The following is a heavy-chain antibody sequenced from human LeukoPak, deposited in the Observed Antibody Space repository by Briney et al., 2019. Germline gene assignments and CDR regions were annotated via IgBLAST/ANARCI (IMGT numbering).Heavy chain of an antibody. CDR2: IVPILGMT. V-gene: IGHV1-69*04. J-gene: IGHJ4*02. CDR1: GGALSSYG. Sequence: SVKVSCKASGGALSSYGINWVLQAPGQGLEWMGRIVPILGMTNYAQKFQGRVTITADRFTSTAYMELTSLRSGDTAVYYCATGKTGYYDTWDQGTLVTVSS. D-gene: IGHD3-9*01. CDR3: ATGKTGYYDT.